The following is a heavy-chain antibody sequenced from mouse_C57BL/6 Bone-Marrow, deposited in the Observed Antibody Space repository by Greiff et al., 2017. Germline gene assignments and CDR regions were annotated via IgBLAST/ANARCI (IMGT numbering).Heavy chain of an antibody. J-gene: IGHJ3*01. D-gene: IGHD2-4*01. CDR1: GYTFTSYT. Sequence: QVQLKESGAELARPGASVKMSCKASGYTFTSYTMHWVKQRPGQGLEWIGYINPSSGYTKYNQKFKDKATLTADKSSSTAYMQLSSLTSEDSAVYYCAREAPYYDYDWFAYWGQGTLVTVSA. CDR3: AREAPYYDYDWFAY. V-gene: IGHV1-4*01. CDR2: INPSSGYT.